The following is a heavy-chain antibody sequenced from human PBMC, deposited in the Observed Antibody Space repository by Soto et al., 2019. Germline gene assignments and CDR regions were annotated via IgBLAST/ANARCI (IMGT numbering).Heavy chain of an antibody. Sequence: QVQLVQSGAEVRKPGSSVRVSCKTSGGTLSRYAVNWVRQAPGQGLEWMGGIIPILATVIYAQKFQGRVTITADESMTTAYMELSSLTSEDTAAYYCAKTPGYSYGYVKEGFGMDVWGQGTTVTVSS. CDR1: GGTLSRYA. J-gene: IGHJ6*02. D-gene: IGHD5-18*01. V-gene: IGHV1-69*11. CDR3: AKTPGYSYGYVKEGFGMDV. CDR2: IIPILATV.